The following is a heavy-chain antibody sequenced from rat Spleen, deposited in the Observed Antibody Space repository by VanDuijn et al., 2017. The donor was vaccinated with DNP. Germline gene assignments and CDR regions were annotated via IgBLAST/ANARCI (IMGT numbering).Heavy chain of an antibody. J-gene: IGHJ3*01. V-gene: IGHV5-19*01. CDR3: ARGGIRAHPYYFDY. CDR2: ISNDGGSS. Sequence: EVQLVESGGGLVQPGRSLKLSCAASGITFSNSGMHWIRQAPTKGLEWVASISNDGGSSYYRDSVKGRFTISRDNAKSTLYLQMNSLRSEDMAIYYCARGGIRAHPYYFDYWGQGTLVTVSS. D-gene: IGHD3-2*01. CDR1: GITFSNSG.